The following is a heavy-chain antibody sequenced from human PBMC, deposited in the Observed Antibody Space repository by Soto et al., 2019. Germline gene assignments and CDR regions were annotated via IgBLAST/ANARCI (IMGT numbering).Heavy chain of an antibody. V-gene: IGHV3-7*04. CDR2: INQDGSEK. D-gene: IGHD1-26*01. CDR1: ESIVSRDW. CDR3: SGGVGDAF. Sequence: EVHLVESGGGLVQTGGSLRLSCAIFESIVSRDWMNWVRQAPGKGLEWVAHINQDGSEKYYVDSVKGRFTISRDNAKKSLYLQMNSLRPADTAMYYCSGGVGDAFWGQGTLVTVSS. J-gene: IGHJ4*02.